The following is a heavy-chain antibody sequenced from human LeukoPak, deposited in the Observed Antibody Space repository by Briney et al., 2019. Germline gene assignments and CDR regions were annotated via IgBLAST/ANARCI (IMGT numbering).Heavy chain of an antibody. CDR2: ISGSGGST. CDR3: AKDHSEAMVRGLFDY. D-gene: IGHD3-10*01. J-gene: IGHJ4*02. Sequence: GGSLRLSCAASGFTFSSYAMSWVRQAPGKGLEWVSAISGSGGSTYYADSVKGRFTISRDNSKNTLYLQMNSLRAEGTAVYYCAKDHSEAMVRGLFDYWGQGTLVTVSS. V-gene: IGHV3-23*01. CDR1: GFTFSSYA.